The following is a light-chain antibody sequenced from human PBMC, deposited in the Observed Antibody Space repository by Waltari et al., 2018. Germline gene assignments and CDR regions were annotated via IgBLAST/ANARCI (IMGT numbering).Light chain of an antibody. CDR2: KAN. CDR3: ALYMGSGIWV. J-gene: IGLJ3*02. V-gene: IGLV8-61*01. Sequence: QTVVTQEPSLSVSPGGTVTLTCALSYGSLSTTSYATWYQQTPGQAPRTLVYKANARSSGGPDRFAASIRGNTAALTITGAQADDESDYYWALYMGSGIWVFGGGTRLTVL. CDR1: YGSLSTTSY.